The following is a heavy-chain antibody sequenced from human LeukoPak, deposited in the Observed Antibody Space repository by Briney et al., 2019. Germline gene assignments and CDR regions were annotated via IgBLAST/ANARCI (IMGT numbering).Heavy chain of an antibody. D-gene: IGHD7-27*01. CDR3: AKDIHAKLGSNRGYPDY. CDR1: GFSFRYYI. Sequence: GGSLRLSCAASGFSFRYYIMHWVRQAPGKGLEWLTVIPFDGTTEYYADSVKGRFTISRDNSKDTLYLQMNSLRAEDTAVYYCAKDIHAKLGSNRGYPDYWGQGTLVTVSS. CDR2: IPFDGTTE. V-gene: IGHV3-30-3*01. J-gene: IGHJ4*02.